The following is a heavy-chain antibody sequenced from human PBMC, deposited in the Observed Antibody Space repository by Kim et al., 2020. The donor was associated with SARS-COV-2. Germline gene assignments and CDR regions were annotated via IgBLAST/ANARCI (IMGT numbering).Heavy chain of an antibody. D-gene: IGHD3-22*01. CDR3: ARDYYDSSGYYYFDY. Sequence: GGSLRLSCAASGFTFSDYYMSWIRQAPGKGLEWVSYISSSSSYTNYADSEKGRFTISRDNAKNSLYLQMNSLSAEDTAVYYCARDYYDSSGYYYFDYWGQGTLVTVSS. V-gene: IGHV3-11*05. J-gene: IGHJ4*02. CDR2: ISSSSSYT. CDR1: GFTFSDYY.